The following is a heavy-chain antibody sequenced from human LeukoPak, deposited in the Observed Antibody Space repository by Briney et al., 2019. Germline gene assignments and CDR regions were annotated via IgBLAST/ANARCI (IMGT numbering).Heavy chain of an antibody. CDR3: AHSSSSLPTDS. Sequence: PSETLSLTCAVYGGPFNSYYWTWIRQSPAKGLEWIGEINHNKSTNYNPSLKSRVTISVDTSKNQFSLNLTSVTAADTAVYYCAHSSSSLPTDSWGQGNLVIVSS. D-gene: IGHD6-6*01. V-gene: IGHV4-34*01. CDR2: INHNKST. CDR1: GGPFNSYY. J-gene: IGHJ4*02.